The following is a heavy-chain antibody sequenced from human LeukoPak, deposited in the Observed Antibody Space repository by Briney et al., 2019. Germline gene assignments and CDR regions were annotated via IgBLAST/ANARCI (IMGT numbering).Heavy chain of an antibody. CDR2: INHSGCT. Sequence: KPSETLSLTCAVYGGPFRAYYWRWIRHPPGKALEGIGEINHSGCTNYNPSLPSRVTISVDTSKTKFSLKLRSVTAADTAVYYCASQQRGTYSYSSRPPSWFPTTTRDYWGQGTLVTVSS. V-gene: IGHV4-34*01. CDR3: ASQQRGTYSYSSRPPSWFPTTTRDY. D-gene: IGHD5-18*01. J-gene: IGHJ4*02. CDR1: GGPFRAYY.